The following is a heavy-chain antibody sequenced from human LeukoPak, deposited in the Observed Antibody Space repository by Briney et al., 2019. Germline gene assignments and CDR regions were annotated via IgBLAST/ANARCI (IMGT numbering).Heavy chain of an antibody. V-gene: IGHV1-2*04. Sequence: ASVKVSCKASGYTFTGYYMHWVRQAPGQGLEWMGWINPNSGGTNYAQKFQGWVTMTRDTSISTAYMELSRLRSDDTAVYYCARGGMTTVTTIDYWGQGTLVTVSS. CDR3: ARGGMTTVTTIDY. CDR1: GYTFTGYY. D-gene: IGHD4-17*01. CDR2: INPNSGGT. J-gene: IGHJ4*02.